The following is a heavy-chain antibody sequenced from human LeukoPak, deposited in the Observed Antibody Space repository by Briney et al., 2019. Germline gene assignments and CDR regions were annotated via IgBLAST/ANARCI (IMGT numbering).Heavy chain of an antibody. Sequence: GGSLRLSCAASGFTFSSYAMHWVRQAPGKGLEWVAVISYDGSNKYYADSVKGRFTISRDNSKNTLYLQMNSLRAEDTAVYYCARANTYYDFWSGVDYWGQGTLVTVSS. J-gene: IGHJ4*02. V-gene: IGHV3-30-3*01. D-gene: IGHD3-3*01. CDR1: GFTFSSYA. CDR3: ARANTYYDFWSGVDY. CDR2: ISYDGSNK.